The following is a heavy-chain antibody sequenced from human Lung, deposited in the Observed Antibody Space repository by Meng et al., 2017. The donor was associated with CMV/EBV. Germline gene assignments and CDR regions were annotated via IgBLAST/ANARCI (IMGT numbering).Heavy chain of an antibody. V-gene: IGHV4-59*01. CDR1: GGSISGYY. CDR2: IYYTGST. J-gene: IGHJ6*02. CDR3: ARATGGNGLVAYYYYGLDG. D-gene: IGHD5-12*01. Sequence: SETLSLTCAVSGGSISGYYWSWIRQPPGKRLEWIGYIYYTGSTNYNPSLKSRVTISLDTSKNQFSLKLRSVTAADTAVYYCARATGGNGLVAYYYYGLDGWGQGTXVTVSS.